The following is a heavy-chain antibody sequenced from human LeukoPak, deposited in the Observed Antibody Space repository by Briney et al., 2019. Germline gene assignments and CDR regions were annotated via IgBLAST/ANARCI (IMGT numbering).Heavy chain of an antibody. CDR3: ARGSGDWFDP. J-gene: IGHJ5*02. V-gene: IGHV3-23*01. CDR1: GFAFSSYA. Sequence: GGSLRLSCAASGFAFSSYAMSWVRQAPGKGLEWVSVLCAGGGTTYYADSVKGRFTISRDISKSTLSLQMSSLRAEDTAVYYCARGSGDWFDPWGQGSLVTVSS. D-gene: IGHD1-26*01. CDR2: LCAGGGTT.